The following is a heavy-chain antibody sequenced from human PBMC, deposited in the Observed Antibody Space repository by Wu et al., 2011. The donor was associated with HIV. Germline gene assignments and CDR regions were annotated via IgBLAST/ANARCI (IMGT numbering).Heavy chain of an antibody. J-gene: IGHJ6*03. CDR3: ARSGXSAEYYFYYMND. Sequence: QVQLVQSGAEVKKPGASVTVSCKASGYTFTGYYMHWVRQAPGQGFEWMGWINPNSGGTNYAQKFQGRVTLTRDTSISTAYMELSSLRSDDTAVYYCARSGXSAEYYFYYMNDWGKGTTVTVPS. D-gene: IGHD2-2*01. V-gene: IGHV1-2*02. CDR1: GYTFTGYY. CDR2: INPNSGGT.